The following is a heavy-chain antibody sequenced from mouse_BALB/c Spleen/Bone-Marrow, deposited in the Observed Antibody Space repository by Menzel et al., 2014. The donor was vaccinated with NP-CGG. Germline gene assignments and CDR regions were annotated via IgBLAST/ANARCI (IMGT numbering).Heavy chain of an antibody. CDR1: GYTFTSYW. Sequence: VQLQQSGAELAKPGASVKMSCKASGYTFTSYWMHWVKQRPGQGLEWIGYINPSTGYTEYNQKFKDKATLTADKSSSTASMQLSSLTSEDSAVYYCARAGDYGGFDSSGQGTTLTVSS. CDR2: INPSTGYT. J-gene: IGHJ2*01. CDR3: ARAGDYGGFDS. V-gene: IGHV1-7*01. D-gene: IGHD2-4*01.